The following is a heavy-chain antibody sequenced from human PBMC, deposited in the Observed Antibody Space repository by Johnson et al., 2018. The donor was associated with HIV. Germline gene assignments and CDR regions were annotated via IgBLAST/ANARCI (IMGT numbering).Heavy chain of an antibody. D-gene: IGHD3-16*02. CDR2: IRSKANSYAT. CDR1: GFTFSGSA. Sequence: VQLVESGGGLVQPGGSLKLSCVASGFTFSGSAMHWVRQASGKGLEWVGRIRSKANSYATAYAASVTGRFTISRDDSQNTAYLQMNSLNTDATAVYYCTRVGTEWELSSGSDTFDIGGQGTMVTVSS. CDR3: TRVGTEWELSSGSDTFDI. J-gene: IGHJ3*02. V-gene: IGHV3-73*01.